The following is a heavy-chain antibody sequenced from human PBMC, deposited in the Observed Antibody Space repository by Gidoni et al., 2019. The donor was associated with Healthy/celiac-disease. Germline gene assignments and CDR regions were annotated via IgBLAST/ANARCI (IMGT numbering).Heavy chain of an antibody. Sequence: EVQLVEAGGGLVQPGGSLKLSCAASGLTFSGSAMHWCRQASGKGLEWVGRIRSKANSYATAYAASVKGRFTISRDDSKNTAYLQMNSLKTEDTAVYYCTRPVSGGYDQNFDYWGQGTLVTVSS. D-gene: IGHD5-12*01. CDR3: TRPVSGGYDQNFDY. J-gene: IGHJ4*02. CDR2: IRSKANSYAT. CDR1: GLTFSGSA. V-gene: IGHV3-73*01.